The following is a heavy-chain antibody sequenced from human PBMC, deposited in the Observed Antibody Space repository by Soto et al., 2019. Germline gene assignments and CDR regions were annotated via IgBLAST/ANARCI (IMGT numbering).Heavy chain of an antibody. D-gene: IGHD3-3*01. J-gene: IGHJ4*02. CDR2: ISWDGGTI. Sequence: EVQLVESGGGLAQPGRSLRLSCATSGFTFDDYAMHWVRQAPGKGLEWVSGISWDGGTIGYADSVKGRFTISRDNAKKSLFMEMNTLRPEDTAIYFCAKDLFQYDLWRGYQKWGQGTLVTVSS. CDR3: AKDLFQYDLWRGYQK. V-gene: IGHV3-9*01. CDR1: GFTFDDYA.